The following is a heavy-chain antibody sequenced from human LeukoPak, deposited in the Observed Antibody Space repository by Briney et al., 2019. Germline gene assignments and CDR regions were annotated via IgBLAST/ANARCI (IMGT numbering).Heavy chain of an antibody. V-gene: IGHV3-21*04. CDR2: ISSSSSYI. CDR3: AKRPSDYYDSSGYYHPFDY. CDR1: GSTFSSYS. D-gene: IGHD3-22*01. J-gene: IGHJ4*02. Sequence: PGGSLRLSCAASGSTFSSYSMDWVRQAPGKGLEWVSSISSSSSYIYYADSVKGRFTISRDNAKNSLYLQMNSLRAEDTAVYYCAKRPSDYYDSSGYYHPFDYWGQGTLVTVSS.